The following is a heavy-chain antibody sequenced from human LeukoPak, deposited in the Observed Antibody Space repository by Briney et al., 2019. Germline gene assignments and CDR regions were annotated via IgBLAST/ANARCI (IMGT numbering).Heavy chain of an antibody. Sequence: GGSLRLSCAASGFTFSSYSMNWVRQAPGKGLEWVSSISSSSSYIYYADSVKGRFTTSRDNAKNSLYLQMNSLRAEDTAVYYCARAVGEQWPRYYFDYWGQGTLVTVSS. J-gene: IGHJ4*02. V-gene: IGHV3-21*01. CDR1: GFTFSSYS. CDR3: ARAVGEQWPRYYFDY. D-gene: IGHD6-19*01. CDR2: ISSSSSYI.